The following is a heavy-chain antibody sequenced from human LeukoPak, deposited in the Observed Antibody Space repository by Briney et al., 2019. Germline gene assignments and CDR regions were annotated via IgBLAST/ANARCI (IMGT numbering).Heavy chain of an antibody. J-gene: IGHJ3*02. CDR3: ARVRLSDAFDI. Sequence: SETLSLTCTVSGGSISSSSYYWGWIRQPPGKGLEWIGSIYYSGSTYYNPSLKSRVTISVDTSKNQFSLKLSSVTAADTAVYYCARVRLSDAFDIWGQGTMVTVSS. V-gene: IGHV4-39*07. CDR2: IYYSGST. CDR1: GGSISSSSYY.